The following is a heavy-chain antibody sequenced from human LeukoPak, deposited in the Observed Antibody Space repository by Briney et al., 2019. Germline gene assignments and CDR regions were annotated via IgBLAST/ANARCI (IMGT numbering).Heavy chain of an antibody. CDR1: GFTFTSNH. D-gene: IGHD6-13*01. Sequence: ASVTVSCKASGFTFTSNHIHCVRQAPGQGLEWMGVINPSGDSTSYAQKFQGRVTMTRDTSTSTVHMELSSLRSEDTAIYYCAKLAASETGEGSWGQGTLVTVSS. V-gene: IGHV1-46*01. CDR3: AKLAASETGEGS. J-gene: IGHJ5*02. CDR2: INPSGDST.